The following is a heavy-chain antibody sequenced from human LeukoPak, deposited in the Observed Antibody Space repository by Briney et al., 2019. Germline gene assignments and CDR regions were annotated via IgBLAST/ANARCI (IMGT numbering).Heavy chain of an antibody. CDR2: LFHSVST. J-gene: IGHJ4*02. CDR3: ARVVYGIDY. CDR1: GYSISSGYS. D-gene: IGHD4-17*01. Sequence: PSETLSLTCTVSGYSISSGYSWGWIRQPPGKGLEWIGCLFHSVSTYYNPSLKSRVTISVDTSKNQFSLKLSSVTAADTAVYYCARVVYGIDYWGQGTLVTVSS. V-gene: IGHV4-38-2*02.